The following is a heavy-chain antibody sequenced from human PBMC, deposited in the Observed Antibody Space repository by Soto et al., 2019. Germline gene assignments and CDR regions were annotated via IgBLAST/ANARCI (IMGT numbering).Heavy chain of an antibody. V-gene: IGHV3-66*04. J-gene: IGHJ5*02. CDR1: GFTVSSHY. Sequence: EVQLVECGGGLVQPGGSLRLSCAVSGFTVSSHYMSWVRQAPGKGLEWVSVIYSGGSTYYADSVKGRFTISRDNSKNTLYLQMNSLRAEDSAVYYCAQHDWFDPWGQGTLVTVSS. CDR2: IYSGGST. CDR3: AQHDWFDP.